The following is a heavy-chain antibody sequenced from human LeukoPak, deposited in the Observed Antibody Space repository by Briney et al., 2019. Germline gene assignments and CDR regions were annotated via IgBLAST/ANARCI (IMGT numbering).Heavy chain of an antibody. V-gene: IGHV3-23*01. CDR3: AETRTLYSNPLDY. CDR1: GFTFSSYA. D-gene: IGHD4-11*01. J-gene: IGHJ4*02. CDR2: ISGSGGST. Sequence: GGSLRLSCAPSGFTFSSYAMSWVRQAPGKGLEWVSAISGSGGSTYYADSVKGRFTISRDNSKNTLYLQMNSLRAEDTAVYYCAETRTLYSNPLDYWGQGTLVTVSS.